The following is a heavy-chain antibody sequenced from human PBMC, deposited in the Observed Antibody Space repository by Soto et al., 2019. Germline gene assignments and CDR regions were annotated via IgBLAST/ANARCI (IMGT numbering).Heavy chain of an antibody. CDR1: GYTFTSYG. V-gene: IGHV1-18*04. CDR3: ARDLLGLDH. Sequence: XSVKTSTEGSGYTFTSYGINWVRQAPGQGLEWMGWISAYNGNTNYAQKLQGRVTMTTDTSTSTAYMELRSLRSDDTAVYYCARDLLGLDHWGQGSLVTVSS. J-gene: IGHJ5*02. CDR2: ISAYNGNT. D-gene: IGHD3-16*01.